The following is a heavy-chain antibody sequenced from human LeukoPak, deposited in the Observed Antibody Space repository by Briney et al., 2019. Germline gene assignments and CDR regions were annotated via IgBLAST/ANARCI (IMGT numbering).Heavy chain of an antibody. CDR2: ITVSGSST. CDR1: GFSFSNYA. V-gene: IGHV3-23*01. CDR3: ARDTGIWFGESYFDY. D-gene: IGHD3-10*01. Sequence: GGSLRLSCAASGFSFSNYAMSWVRQAPGKGLEWVSAITVSGSSTYYADSVKGRFTISRDNSKSTLFLQMNSLRAEDTAVYYCARDTGIWFGESYFDYWGQGTLVTVSS. J-gene: IGHJ4*02.